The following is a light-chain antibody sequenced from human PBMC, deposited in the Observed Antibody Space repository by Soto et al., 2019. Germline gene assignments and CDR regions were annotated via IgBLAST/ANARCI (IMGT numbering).Light chain of an antibody. CDR3: QQYYTNPRT. CDR1: QSVLYSSDNRNY. CDR2: WAS. Sequence: DIVMSQSPDSLAVSLGEGATVNCKSGQSVLYSSDNRNYLAWYQQKPGQSPKLLISWASTRESGVPYRFSGSGSGTDFTLTISSLQAEHVAVYFCQQYYTNPRTFGQGTKVEIK. J-gene: IGKJ1*01. V-gene: IGKV4-1*01.